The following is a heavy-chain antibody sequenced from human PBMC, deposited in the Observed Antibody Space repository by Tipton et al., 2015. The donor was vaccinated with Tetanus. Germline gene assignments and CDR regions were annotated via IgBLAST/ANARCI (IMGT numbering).Heavy chain of an antibody. J-gene: IGHJ6*02. CDR2: IFYSGRT. CDR1: GFTITNYA. CDR3: ARDRKEQWLSQIRYGMDV. V-gene: IGHV4-31*02. D-gene: IGHD6-19*01. Sequence: LRLSCAASGFTITNYAMSWVRQHPGKGLEWIGHIFYSGRTEYTPSLRGRVTISVDTSKNQFSLKLTSVTAADTAIYYCARDRKEQWLSQIRYGMDVWGQGTKVTVSS.